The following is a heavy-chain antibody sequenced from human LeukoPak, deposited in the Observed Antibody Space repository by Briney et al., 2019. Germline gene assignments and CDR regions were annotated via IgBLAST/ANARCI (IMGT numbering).Heavy chain of an antibody. D-gene: IGHD5-18*01. CDR1: GFTFSSNA. CDR3: AKDDEYSYGTAF. CDR2: ISGSVGST. V-gene: IGHV3-23*01. J-gene: IGHJ4*02. Sequence: GGSLRLSCVASGFTFSSNAMTWVRQAPGKGLEWVSAISGSVGSTSYAYSVKGRFTISRDNSKNTLYLQMNSLRAEDTAVYYCAKDDEYSYGTAFWAQGTLVTVSS.